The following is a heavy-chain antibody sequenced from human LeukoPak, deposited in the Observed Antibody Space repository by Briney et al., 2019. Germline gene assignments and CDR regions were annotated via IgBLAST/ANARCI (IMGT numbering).Heavy chain of an antibody. V-gene: IGHV1-69*04. CDR2: IIAILGIE. CDR1: VGTYISYA. J-gene: IGHJ4*02. Sequence: SVKVSCKASVGTYISYAISGLRQAPGRGLDGMGRIIAILGIENYAQKFQGRVTITADKSTSTAYMELSSLRSEDTAVYYCALYDSSGYPTFDYWGQGTLVTVSS. CDR3: ALYDSSGYPTFDY. D-gene: IGHD3-22*01.